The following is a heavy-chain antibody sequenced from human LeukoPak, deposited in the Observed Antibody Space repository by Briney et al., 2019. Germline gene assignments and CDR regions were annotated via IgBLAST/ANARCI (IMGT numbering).Heavy chain of an antibody. D-gene: IGHD1-26*01. CDR2: IYHSGST. J-gene: IGHJ4*02. Sequence: SETLSLTCTVSGYSISSGYYWGWIRQPPGKGLEWIGSIYHSGSTYYNPSLKSRVTISVDTSKNQFSLKLSSVTAADTAVYYCARVEGALGYYWGQGTLVTVSS. CDR3: ARVEGALGYY. V-gene: IGHV4-38-2*02. CDR1: GYSISSGYY.